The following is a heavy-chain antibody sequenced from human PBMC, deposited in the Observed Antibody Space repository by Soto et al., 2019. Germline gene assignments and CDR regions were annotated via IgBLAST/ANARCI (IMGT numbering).Heavy chain of an antibody. V-gene: IGHV3-30-3*01. CDR1: GFTFSSYA. CDR2: ISYDGSNK. Sequence: AGGSLRLSCAASGFTFSSYAMHWVRQAPGKGLEWVAVISYDGSNKYYADSVKGRFTISRDNSKNTLYLQMNSLRAEDTAVYYCAREKVFGSDFWSGYYTGPGGHYGMDVWGQGTTVTVSS. J-gene: IGHJ6*02. CDR3: AREKVFGSDFWSGYYTGPGGHYGMDV. D-gene: IGHD3-3*01.